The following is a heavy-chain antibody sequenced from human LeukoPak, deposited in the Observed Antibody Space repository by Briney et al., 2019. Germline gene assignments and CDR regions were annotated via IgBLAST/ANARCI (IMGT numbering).Heavy chain of an antibody. J-gene: IGHJ5*02. CDR3: AHMVRHGPAVRTFDP. CDR1: GFSLSTSGVS. V-gene: IGHV2-5*01. D-gene: IGHD4-23*01. CDR2: IYWNDDK. Sequence: SGPTQVNPTQTLTLTCTFSGFSLSTSGVSVCCIRQPPVKTLELLALIYWNDDKRYSPSLKSTLTITKDTSKNQVVLTMTNMGPVDTATYYCAHMVRHGPAVRTFDPWGQGTLVTVSS.